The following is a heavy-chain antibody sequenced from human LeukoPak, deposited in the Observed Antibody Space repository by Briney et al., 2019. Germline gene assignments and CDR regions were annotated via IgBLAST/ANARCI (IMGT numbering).Heavy chain of an antibody. CDR1: GFTFSTYA. V-gene: IGHV3-7*01. D-gene: IGHD5-18*01. CDR2: IKEDGSIE. J-gene: IGHJ5*02. Sequence: GGSLRLSCAASGFTFSTYAMSWVRQAPGKGLEWVANIKEDGSIEDYVDSVKGRFTVSRDNAKNSLYLQMNSLRVEDTAVYYCVSQLLAPPRGQGTLVTVSS. CDR3: VSQLLAPP.